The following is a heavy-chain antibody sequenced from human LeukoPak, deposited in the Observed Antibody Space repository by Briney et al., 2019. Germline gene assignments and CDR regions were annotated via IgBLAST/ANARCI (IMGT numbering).Heavy chain of an antibody. Sequence: PGGSLRLSCAASGFAFSDDYMIWIRQAPGKGLEWVSYISSSGSTIYYADSVKGRFTISRDNAKNSLYLQMNSLRAEDTAVYYCARDGQWLGGRFDYWGQGTLVIVSS. CDR2: ISSSGSTI. J-gene: IGHJ4*02. D-gene: IGHD6-19*01. V-gene: IGHV3-11*01. CDR3: ARDGQWLGGRFDY. CDR1: GFAFSDDY.